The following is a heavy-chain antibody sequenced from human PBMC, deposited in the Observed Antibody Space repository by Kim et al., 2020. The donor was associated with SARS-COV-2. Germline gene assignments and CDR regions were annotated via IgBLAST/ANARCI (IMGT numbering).Heavy chain of an antibody. Sequence: GGSLRLSCAASGFTFSSYGMHWVRQAPGKGLEWVAVIWYDGSNKYYADSVKGRFTISRDNSKNTLYLQMNSLRAEDTAVYYCARGNTPAGQNYLGANYYMDVWGKGTTVTVSS. CDR1: GFTFSSYG. V-gene: IGHV3-33*01. CDR2: IWYDGSNK. D-gene: IGHD7-27*01. J-gene: IGHJ6*03. CDR3: ARGNTPAGQNYLGANYYMDV.